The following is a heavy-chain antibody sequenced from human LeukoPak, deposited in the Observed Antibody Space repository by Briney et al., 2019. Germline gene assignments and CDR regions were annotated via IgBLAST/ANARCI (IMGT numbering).Heavy chain of an antibody. J-gene: IGHJ6*03. D-gene: IGHD5-12*01. V-gene: IGHV3-73*01. CDR2: IRSKANSYAT. CDR3: ARETKTTWISPVDYHYYYYMDV. Sequence: PGGSLRLSCAASGLTFSASALHWVRQASGKGLEWVGRIRSKANSYATEYAASLKGRFTISRDNAKNSLYLQMNSLRAEDTAVYYCARETKTTWISPVDYHYYYYMDVWGKGTAVTVSS. CDR1: GLTFSASA.